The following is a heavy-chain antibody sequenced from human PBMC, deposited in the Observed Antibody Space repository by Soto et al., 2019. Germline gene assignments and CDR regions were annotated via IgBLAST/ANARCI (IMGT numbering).Heavy chain of an antibody. Sequence: SETLSLTCSVSAAAFTSTSYYWGWIRQPPGKGPEWIGSMFFTGSTYYNPSLKSRVTMSADTSKSQFSLKLTSVTAADRAVYYCARGSVDTVDSSGFYEYWGQGTPVTVSS. J-gene: IGHJ4*02. CDR2: MFFTGST. CDR1: AAAFTSTSYY. V-gene: IGHV4-39*07. D-gene: IGHD3-22*01. CDR3: ARGSVDTVDSSGFYEY.